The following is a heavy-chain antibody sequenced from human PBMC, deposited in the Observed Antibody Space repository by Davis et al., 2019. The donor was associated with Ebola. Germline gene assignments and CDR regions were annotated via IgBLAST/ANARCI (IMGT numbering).Heavy chain of an antibody. CDR2: IYYSGST. CDR1: GGSISSGGYY. CDR3: ARMRSGYYSYGMDV. V-gene: IGHV4-31*11. D-gene: IGHD3-3*01. J-gene: IGHJ6*02. Sequence: MPSETLSLTCAVSGGSISSGGYYWGWIRQPPGKGLEWIGYIYYSGSTYYNPSLKSRVTISVDTSKNQFSLRLSSVTAADTAVYYCARMRSGYYSYGMDVWGQGTTVTVSS.